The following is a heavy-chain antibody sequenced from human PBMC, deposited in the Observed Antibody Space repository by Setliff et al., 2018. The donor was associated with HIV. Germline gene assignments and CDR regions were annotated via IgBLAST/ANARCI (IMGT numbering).Heavy chain of an antibody. CDR3: ARLIDVRIFDY. Sequence: SETLSLTCTVSGASVSSGHYYWSWIRQPAGKELEWLGRIYTSGRTNYNPSFEGRVTISADTSKNQFSLKLNSVTAADTAVYYCARLIDVRIFDYWGQGTRVTVSS. J-gene: IGHJ4*02. V-gene: IGHV4-61*02. CDR2: IYTSGRT. CDR1: GASVSSGHYY.